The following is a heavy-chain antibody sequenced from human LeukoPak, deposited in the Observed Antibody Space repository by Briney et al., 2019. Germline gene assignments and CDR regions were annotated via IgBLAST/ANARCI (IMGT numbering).Heavy chain of an antibody. Sequence: SETLSLTCTVSGGSISSYYWSWIRQPPGKGLEWIGYIYYSGSTNYNPSLKSRVTISVDTSKNQFSLKLSSVTAADTAVYYCARHGNSSCWYEGEGVDYWGQGTLVTVSS. CDR3: ARHGNSSCWYEGEGVDY. D-gene: IGHD6-19*01. J-gene: IGHJ4*02. CDR1: GGSISSYY. CDR2: IYYSGST. V-gene: IGHV4-59*08.